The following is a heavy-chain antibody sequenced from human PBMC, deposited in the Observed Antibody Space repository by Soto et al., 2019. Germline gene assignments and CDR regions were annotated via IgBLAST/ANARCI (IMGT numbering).Heavy chain of an antibody. CDR2: ISGSGSST. D-gene: IGHD6-6*01. V-gene: IGHV3-23*01. CDR1: GFRFSSKA. Sequence: EVQLLESGGGLVQPGGSLRLSCAASGFRFSSKAMSWVRQAAGKGLEWVSIISGSGSSTYYTDSLKGRFTISRDNSKNMVYLEMNYLRAEDTAVYYCAKENGFQFVNFGASGFDYWGQGSLVSVSS. J-gene: IGHJ4*02. CDR3: AKENGFQFVNFGASGFDY.